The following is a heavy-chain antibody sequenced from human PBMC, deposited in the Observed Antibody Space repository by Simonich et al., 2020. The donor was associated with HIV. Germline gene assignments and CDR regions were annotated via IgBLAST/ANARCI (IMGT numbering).Heavy chain of an antibody. V-gene: IGHV3-30*17. D-gene: IGHD6-13*01. CDR1: GGTFSSYA. CDR2: IGYDGSNK. CDR3: AKDSIAAAGKGYYFDY. J-gene: IGHJ4*02. Sequence: QVQLVEPGGGVVQLGRSLRLSCAASGGTFSSYAMHWVRQAPGKRLEWVADIGYDGSNKYYAYSVKGRFTISRDNSKNTMYLQMNSLRAEDTAMYYCAKDSIAAAGKGYYFDYWGQGTLVTVSS.